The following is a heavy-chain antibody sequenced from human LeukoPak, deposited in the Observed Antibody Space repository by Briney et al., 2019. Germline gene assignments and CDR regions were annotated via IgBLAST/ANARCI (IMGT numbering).Heavy chain of an antibody. D-gene: IGHD1-26*01. CDR1: GFTFSSYG. V-gene: IGHV3-33*01. CDR2: IWYDGGNK. Sequence: PGRSLRLSCAASGFTFSSYGMHWVRQAPGKGLEWVAVIWYDGGNKYYADSVKGRFTISRDNSKNTLYLQMDSLRAEDTAVYYCAREYGKCSDYWGQGTLVTVSS. CDR3: AREYGKCSDY. J-gene: IGHJ4*02.